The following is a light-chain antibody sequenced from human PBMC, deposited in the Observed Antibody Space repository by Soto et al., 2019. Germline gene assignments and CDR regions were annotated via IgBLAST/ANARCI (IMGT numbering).Light chain of an antibody. J-gene: IGKJ1*01. CDR1: QSINSW. CDR2: RAS. Sequence: DIQMTQSPSTLSASVGDRVTITCRASQSINSWLAWYQQKPGKAPKLLIYRASSLESGVPSRFSGSASGTEFTLTISSLQPDDFATYHCQQYDTYGAWTFGQGTKVEIK. V-gene: IGKV1-5*03. CDR3: QQYDTYGAWT.